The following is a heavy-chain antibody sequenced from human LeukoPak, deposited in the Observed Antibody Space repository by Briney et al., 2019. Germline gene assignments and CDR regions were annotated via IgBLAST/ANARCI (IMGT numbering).Heavy chain of an antibody. D-gene: IGHD5-18*01. CDR2: INSDGSSI. J-gene: IGHJ4*02. CDR3: AREEYSN. CDR1: GFSFSSYW. Sequence: PGGSLRLSCAASGFSFSSYWMHWVRQAPGKGLVWFSRINSDGSSISYADSVKGRFTISRDNARNTLYLQMSSLRADDTGVYYCAREEYSNWGQGTLVTVSS. V-gene: IGHV3-74*01.